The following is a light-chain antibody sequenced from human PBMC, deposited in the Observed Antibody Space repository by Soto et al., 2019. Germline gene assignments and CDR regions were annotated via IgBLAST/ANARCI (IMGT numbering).Light chain of an antibody. Sequence: QPVLTQPASVSGSPGQSITISCTGTSSDVGGYNYVSWYQQHPGKAPKLMIYEVNKRPSGVPDRFSGSKSGNTASLTVSGRQAEDEADYYCSSYAGSSNVFGTGTKLTVL. CDR3: SSYAGSSNV. V-gene: IGLV2-8*01. CDR2: EVN. J-gene: IGLJ1*01. CDR1: SSDVGGYNY.